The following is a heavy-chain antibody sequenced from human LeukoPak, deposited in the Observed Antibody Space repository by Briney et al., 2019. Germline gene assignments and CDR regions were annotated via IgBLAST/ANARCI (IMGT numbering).Heavy chain of an antibody. D-gene: IGHD3-10*01. J-gene: IGHJ4*02. CDR3: ARVRPRRYYGSGSYGGSDY. CDR1: GGSMSSYS. V-gene: IGHV4-34*01. CDR2: INHSGST. Sequence: SETLSLTCTVSGGSMSSYSWNWVRQPPGKGLEWIGEINHSGSTNYNPSLKSRVTISVDTSKNQFSLKLSSVTAADTAVYYCARVRPRRYYGSGSYGGSDYWGQGTLVTVSS.